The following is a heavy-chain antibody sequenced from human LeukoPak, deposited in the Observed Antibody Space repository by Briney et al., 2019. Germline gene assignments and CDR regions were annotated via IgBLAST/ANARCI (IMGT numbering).Heavy chain of an antibody. Sequence: ASVKVSCKASGYTFTSYGICWVRQAPGQGLEWMGWISAYNGSTNYAQKLQGRVTMTTDTSTSTAYMELRSLRSDDTAVYYCARDVWIVGATDYWGQGTLVTVSS. CDR3: ARDVWIVGATDY. V-gene: IGHV1-18*01. CDR1: GYTFTSYG. J-gene: IGHJ4*02. CDR2: ISAYNGST. D-gene: IGHD1-26*01.